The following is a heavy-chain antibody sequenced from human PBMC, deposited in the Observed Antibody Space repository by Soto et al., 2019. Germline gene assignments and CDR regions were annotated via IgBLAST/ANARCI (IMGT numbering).Heavy chain of an antibody. D-gene: IGHD2-21*01. V-gene: IGHV1-18*04. CDR2: ISAYNGNT. CDR1: GYTFTSYY. Sequence: ASVKVSCKASGYTFTSYYMHWVRQAPGQGLEWMGWISAYNGNTNYAQKLQGRVTMTPDTSTSTAYMELRSLRSDDTAVYYCARDLGQIDLDYWGQGTLVTVSS. CDR3: ARDLGQIDLDY. J-gene: IGHJ4*02.